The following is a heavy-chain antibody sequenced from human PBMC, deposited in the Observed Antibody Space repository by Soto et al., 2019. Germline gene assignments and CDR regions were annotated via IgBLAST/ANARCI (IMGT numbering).Heavy chain of an antibody. V-gene: IGHV3-21*01. J-gene: IGHJ4*02. CDR1: GFTFSSYS. D-gene: IGHD1-1*01. Sequence: EVQLVESGGGLVKPGGSLRLSCAASGFTFSSYSMNWVRQAPGKGLEWVSSISSSSSYIYYADSVKGRFTISRDNAKNSLYLQMNSLRAEDTAVYYCASGRDGYNWGWGQGTLVTVSS. CDR3: ASGRDGYNWG. CDR2: ISSSSSYI.